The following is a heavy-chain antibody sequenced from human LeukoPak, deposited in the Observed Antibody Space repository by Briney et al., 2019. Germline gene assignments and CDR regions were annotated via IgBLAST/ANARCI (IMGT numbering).Heavy chain of an antibody. CDR1: GGSISSGSYY. J-gene: IGHJ6*02. Sequence: SETLSLTCTVSGGSISSGSYYWSWIRQPAGKGLEWIGRIYTSGSTNYNPSLKSRVTISVDTSKNQFSLKLSSVTAADTAVYYCAKSLGGGYSYGYYYYYGMDVWGQGTTVIVSS. CDR2: IYTSGST. V-gene: IGHV4-61*02. D-gene: IGHD5-18*01. CDR3: AKSLGGGYSYGYYYYYGMDV.